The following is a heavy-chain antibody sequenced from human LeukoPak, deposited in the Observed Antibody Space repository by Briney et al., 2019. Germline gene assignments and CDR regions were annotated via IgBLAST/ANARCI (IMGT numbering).Heavy chain of an antibody. Sequence: PSETLSLTCTVSGGSVSSGSYYWSWTRQPPGTGLEWIGYIYYSGSTNYNPSLKSRVTISVDTSKNQFSLKLSSVTAADTAVYYCARVFPVLVIYHYWYFDLWGRGTLVTVSS. CDR2: IYYSGST. J-gene: IGHJ2*01. D-gene: IGHD3-22*01. CDR3: ARVFPVLVIYHYWYFDL. V-gene: IGHV4-61*01. CDR1: GGSVSSGSYY.